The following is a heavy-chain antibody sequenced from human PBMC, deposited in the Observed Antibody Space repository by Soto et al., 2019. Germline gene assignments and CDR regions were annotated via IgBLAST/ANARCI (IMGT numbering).Heavy chain of an antibody. CDR3: AGDRPDYFYGMDV. J-gene: IGHJ6*02. D-gene: IGHD6-6*01. V-gene: IGHV4-4*07. CDR2: MYTTGGT. Sequence: SETLSLTCIVSGGSIFSYYWDWIRQPAGKGLEWIGRMYTTGGTISGPSLRSRVTMSVDTSKSQFSLKLSSVTAADTAVYYCAGDRPDYFYGMDVWGQGTTVTVSS. CDR1: GGSIFSYY.